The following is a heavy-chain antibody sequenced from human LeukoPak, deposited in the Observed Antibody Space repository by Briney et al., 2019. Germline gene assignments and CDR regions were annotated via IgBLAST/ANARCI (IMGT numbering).Heavy chain of an antibody. CDR3: ARDRGIAAAADAFDI. J-gene: IGHJ3*02. D-gene: IGHD6-13*01. CDR1: GGSISSSSYY. V-gene: IGHV4-39*07. Sequence: PSETLSLTCTVSGGSISSSSYYWGWIRQPPGKGLEWIGSIYYSGSTYYNPSLRSRVTISVDTPKNQFSLKLNSVTAADTAVYYCARDRGIAAAADAFDIWGQGTMVTVSS. CDR2: IYYSGST.